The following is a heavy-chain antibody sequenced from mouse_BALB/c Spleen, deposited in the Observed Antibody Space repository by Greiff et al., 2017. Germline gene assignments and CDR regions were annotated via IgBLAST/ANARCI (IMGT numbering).Heavy chain of an antibody. Sequence: QVTLKVSGPGILQPSQTLSLTCSFSGFSLSTSGMGVSWIRQPSGKGLEWLAHIYWDDDKRYNPSLKSRLTISKDTSSNQVFLKITSVDTADTATYYCARIYGYDEYYYAMDYWGQGTSVTVSS. D-gene: IGHD2-2*01. CDR2: IYWDDDK. J-gene: IGHJ4*01. V-gene: IGHV8-12*01. CDR1: GFSLSTSGMG. CDR3: ARIYGYDEYYYAMDY.